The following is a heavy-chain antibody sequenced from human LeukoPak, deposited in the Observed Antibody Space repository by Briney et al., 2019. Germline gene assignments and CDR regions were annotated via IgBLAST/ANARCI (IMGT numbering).Heavy chain of an antibody. Sequence: SETLSLTCTVSGGSISSYYWSWIRQPPGKGLEWIGYIYYSGSTYYNPSLKSRVTISVDRSKNQFSLKLSSVTAADTAVYYCARDLYDILTGYYEPHAFDIWGQGTMVTVSS. CDR2: IYYSGST. CDR1: GGSISSYY. D-gene: IGHD3-9*01. V-gene: IGHV4-59*12. J-gene: IGHJ3*02. CDR3: ARDLYDILTGYYEPHAFDI.